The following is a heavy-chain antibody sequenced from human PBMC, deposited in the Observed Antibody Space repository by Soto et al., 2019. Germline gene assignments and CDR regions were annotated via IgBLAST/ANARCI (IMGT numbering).Heavy chain of an antibody. D-gene: IGHD1-1*01. CDR1: GFSLSSSGVG. V-gene: IGHV2-5*01. CDR2: IYSNDDK. J-gene: IGHJ3*02. Sequence: QITLKESGPTLVKPTQTLTLTCTFSGFSLSSSGVGVEWVRQPPGKALEWLAIIYSNDDKRYSTSVKSRLTITKDTSKNRVVLTMINMDPVDTATYYCGHRLDDARNSIWGQGTMVTVSS. CDR3: GHRLDDARNSI.